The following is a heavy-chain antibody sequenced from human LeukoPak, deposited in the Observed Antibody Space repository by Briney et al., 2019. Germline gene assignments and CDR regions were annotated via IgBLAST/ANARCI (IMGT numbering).Heavy chain of an antibody. V-gene: IGHV1-8*02. Sequence: ASVKVSCKASGGTFSSYAINWVRQATGQGLEWMGWMNPNSGNTGYAQKFQGRVTLTRNTSISTAYMELSSLRSEDTAVYYCARNKMGDLDYWGQGTLVTVSS. CDR3: ARNKMGDLDY. CDR2: MNPNSGNT. D-gene: IGHD2-21*01. J-gene: IGHJ4*02. CDR1: GGTFSSYA.